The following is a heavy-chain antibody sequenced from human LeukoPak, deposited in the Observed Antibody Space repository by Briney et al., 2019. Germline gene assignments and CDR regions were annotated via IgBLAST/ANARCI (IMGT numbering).Heavy chain of an antibody. D-gene: IGHD6-19*01. CDR3: ARDGLVAGKFDY. V-gene: IGHV3-21*01. Sequence: GGSLRLSCAASGFTFSSYSMNWVRQAPGKGLEWVSSISSSSSYIYYADSVKGRFTISRDNAKNSLYLQMNSLRAEDTAVYYCARDGLVAGKFDYWGQGTLVTVSS. CDR2: ISSSSSYI. J-gene: IGHJ4*02. CDR1: GFTFSSYS.